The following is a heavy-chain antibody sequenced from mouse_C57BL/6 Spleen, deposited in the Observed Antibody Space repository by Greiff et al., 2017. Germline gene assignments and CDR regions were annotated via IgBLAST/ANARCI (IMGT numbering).Heavy chain of an antibody. CDR3: ATAAYYSNSYFDY. V-gene: IGHV5-16*01. Sequence: EVKLQESEGGLVQPGSSMKLSCTASGFTFSDYYMAWVRQVPEKGLEWVANIIYDGSSTYYLESLKSRFIMSRDNAKNILYLQMSSRKSEDTATYYCATAAYYSNSYFDYWGQGTTLTVSS. J-gene: IGHJ2*01. D-gene: IGHD2-5*01. CDR2: IIYDGSST. CDR1: GFTFSDYY.